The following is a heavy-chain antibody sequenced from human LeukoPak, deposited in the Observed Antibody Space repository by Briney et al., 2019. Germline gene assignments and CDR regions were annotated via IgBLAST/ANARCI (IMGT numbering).Heavy chain of an antibody. D-gene: IGHD1-26*01. J-gene: IGHJ4*02. CDR1: GFTFSNYG. V-gene: IGHV3-33*01. CDR3: ARDPGTTNYYFDY. CDR2: IWYDGSKK. Sequence: GGSLRLSCAASGFTFSNYGLHWVRRAPGKGLEWVAVIWYDGSKKYYGDSVKGRVTISRDDSKNTLYLQMNSLRGEDTAVYYCARDPGTTNYYFDYWGQGAPVTVSS.